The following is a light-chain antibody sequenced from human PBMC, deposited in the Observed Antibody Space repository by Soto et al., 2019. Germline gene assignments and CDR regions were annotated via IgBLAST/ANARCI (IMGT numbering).Light chain of an antibody. J-gene: IGKJ5*01. Sequence: DIQMTESPSSLSASVGGRVTITGRASQSISSYLNWYQQKPGKAPKLLIYAASSLQSGVPSRFSGSGSGTDFTLTISSLKPEDFETYYCQQSYSTAITFGQGTRLEIK. CDR3: QQSYSTAIT. CDR2: AAS. CDR1: QSISSY. V-gene: IGKV1-39*01.